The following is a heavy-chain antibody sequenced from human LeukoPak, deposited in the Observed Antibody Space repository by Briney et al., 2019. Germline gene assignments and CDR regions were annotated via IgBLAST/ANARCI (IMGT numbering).Heavy chain of an antibody. V-gene: IGHV4-34*01. CDR3: ARRERWLQIGAFDI. D-gene: IGHD5-24*01. CDR1: GGSFSGYY. Sequence: PSETLSLTCAVYGGSFSGYYWSWIRQPPGKGLEWIGEINHSGSTNYNPSLTSRVTISVDTSKNQFSLKLSSVTAADTAVYYCARRERWLQIGAFDIWGQGTMVTVSS. CDR2: INHSGST. J-gene: IGHJ3*02.